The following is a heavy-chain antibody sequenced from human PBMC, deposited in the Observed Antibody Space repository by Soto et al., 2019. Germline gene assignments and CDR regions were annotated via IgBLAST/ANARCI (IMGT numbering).Heavy chain of an antibody. D-gene: IGHD3-10*01. CDR3: SADSHYGSGSYYAYYYGMDV. CDR1: GFTFTSSA. Sequence: QMQLVQSGPEVKKPGTSVKVSCKASGFTFTSSAMQWVRQARGQRLEWIGWIVVNSGNTNYAQKFQERVTITRDMSTSTAYMELRSLRSEDTAVYYCSADSHYGSGSYYAYYYGMDVWGQGTTVTVSS. V-gene: IGHV1-58*02. CDR2: IVVNSGNT. J-gene: IGHJ6*02.